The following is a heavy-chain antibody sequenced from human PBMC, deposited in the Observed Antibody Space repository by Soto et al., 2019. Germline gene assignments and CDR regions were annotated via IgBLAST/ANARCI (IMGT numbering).Heavy chain of an antibody. CDR1: GFTFSSYA. CDR2: ISYDGSNK. CDR3: ARDYYDSSGYCFDY. D-gene: IGHD3-22*01. J-gene: IGHJ4*02. Sequence: QVQLVESGGGVVQPGRSLRLSCAASGFTFSSYAMHWVRQAPGKGLEWVAVISYDGSNKYYADSVKGRFTISRDNSKNTLYLQMNSQRAEDTAVYYCARDYYDSSGYCFDYWGQGTLVTVSS. V-gene: IGHV3-30-3*01.